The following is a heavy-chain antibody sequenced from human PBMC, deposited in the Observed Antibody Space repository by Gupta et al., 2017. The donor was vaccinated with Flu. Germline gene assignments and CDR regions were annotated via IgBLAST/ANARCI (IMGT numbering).Heavy chain of an antibody. CDR2: IYSGGST. CDR1: GFTVSSNS. CDR3: ARAPLITLGGVIAHGYYYYVMDV. V-gene: IGHV3-66*02. J-gene: IGHJ6*02. Sequence: EVQLVESGGGLVQPGGSLRLSCAASGFTVSSNSMSWVRQAPGKGLEWVSVIYSGGSTYYADSVKGRFTISRDNSKNTLYLQMNSLRAEDTAVYYCARAPLITLGGVIAHGYYYYVMDVWGQGTTVTGSS. D-gene: IGHD3-16*02.